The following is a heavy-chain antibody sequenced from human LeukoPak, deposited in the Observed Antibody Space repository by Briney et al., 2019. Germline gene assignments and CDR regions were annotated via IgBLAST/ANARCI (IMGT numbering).Heavy chain of an antibody. V-gene: IGHV1-8*01. CDR3: ARVGGVAATGYYYYYMDV. Sequence: ASVKVSCKASGYTLTSYDINWVRQATGPGLEWMGWMNPNSGNTGYAQKFQGRVTMTRNTSISIAYMELSSLRSEDTAVYYCARVGGVAATGYYYYYMDVWGKGTTVTVSS. CDR1: GYTLTSYD. J-gene: IGHJ6*03. D-gene: IGHD2-15*01. CDR2: MNPNSGNT.